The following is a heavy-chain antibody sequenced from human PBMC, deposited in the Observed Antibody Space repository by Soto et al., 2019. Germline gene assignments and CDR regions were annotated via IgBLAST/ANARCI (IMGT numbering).Heavy chain of an antibody. CDR1: GYTFTSYG. V-gene: IGHV1-18*01. CDR3: ARLWGYGDYGEMGY. CDR2: ISAYNGNT. D-gene: IGHD4-17*01. Sequence: QVQLVQSGAEVKKPGASVKVSCKASGYTFTSYGISWVRQAPGQGLEWMGWISAYNGNTNYAQKLQGRVTMTTDTPTSTAYMDRRSMRSDDTAVYYCARLWGYGDYGEMGYWGQGTLVTVSS. J-gene: IGHJ4*02.